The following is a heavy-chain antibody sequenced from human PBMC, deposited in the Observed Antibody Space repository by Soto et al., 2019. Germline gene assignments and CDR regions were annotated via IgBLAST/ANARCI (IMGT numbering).Heavy chain of an antibody. CDR2: ISYDGSNK. V-gene: IGHV3-30-3*01. CDR3: ARASNGWYYDY. J-gene: IGHJ4*02. Sequence: QVQLVESGGGMVQPGRSLRLSCAASGFTFSSYAMHWVRQAPGKGLEWVAVISYDGSNKYYADSVKGRFTISRDNSKNTLYLQMNSLRAEDTAVYYWARASNGWYYDYWGQGTLVTVSS. D-gene: IGHD6-19*01. CDR1: GFTFSSYA.